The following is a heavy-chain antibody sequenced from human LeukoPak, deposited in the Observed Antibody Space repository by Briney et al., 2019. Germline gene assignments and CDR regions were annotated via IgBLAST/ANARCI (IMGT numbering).Heavy chain of an antibody. D-gene: IGHD1-26*01. CDR1: GFTFSSYA. CDR2: ISGSGGST. V-gene: IGHV3-23*01. CDR3: AKDRQWELLSYFDY. Sequence: GGSLRLSCAASGFTFSSYAMSWVRQAPGKGLEWVSAISGSGGSTYYADSVKGRFTISRDNTKNTLYLQMNSLRAEDTAVYYCAKDRQWELLSYFDYWGQGTLVTVSS. J-gene: IGHJ4*02.